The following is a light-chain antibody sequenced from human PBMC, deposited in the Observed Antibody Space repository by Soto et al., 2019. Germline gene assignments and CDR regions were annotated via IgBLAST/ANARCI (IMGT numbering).Light chain of an antibody. CDR1: PSVSSN. Sequence: EIVFTQSPTPLSLSPGERAPLFCRASPSVSSNLAWYQQKPGQAPRLLIYGASTRATGIPARFSGSGSGTEFTLTISSLQSEDFAVYYCQQYNNWPPITFGQGTRLEIK. CDR3: QQYNNWPPIT. J-gene: IGKJ5*01. CDR2: GAS. V-gene: IGKV3-15*01.